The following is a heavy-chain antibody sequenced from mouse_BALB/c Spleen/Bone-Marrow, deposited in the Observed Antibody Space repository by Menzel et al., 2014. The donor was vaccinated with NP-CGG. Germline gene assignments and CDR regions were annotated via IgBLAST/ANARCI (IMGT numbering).Heavy chain of an antibody. Sequence: EVQVVESGAELVKPGASVKLPCTASGFNIKDTYMHWVKQRPEQALEWIGRIDPANGNTKYDPKFQGKATITADTSSNTAYLQLSSLTSEDTAVYYCARAGRGRYFDVWGAGTTVTVSS. V-gene: IGHV14-3*02. J-gene: IGHJ1*01. D-gene: IGHD4-1*01. CDR2: IDPANGNT. CDR3: ARAGRGRYFDV. CDR1: GFNIKDTY.